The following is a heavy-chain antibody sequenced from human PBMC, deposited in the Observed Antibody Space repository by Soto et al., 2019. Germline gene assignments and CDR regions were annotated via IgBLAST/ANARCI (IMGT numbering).Heavy chain of an antibody. D-gene: IGHD3-9*01. J-gene: IGHJ5*02. CDR2: INPSGGST. CDR3: ARDFSTKTPYYDILTGPIEGFDP. Sequence: GASVKVSCKASGYTFTSYYMHWVRQAPGQGLEWMGIINPSGGSTSYAQKFQGRVTMTRDTSTSTVYMELSSLRSEDTAVYYCARDFSTKTPYYDILTGPIEGFDPWGQGTLVTVSS. V-gene: IGHV1-46*01. CDR1: GYTFTSYY.